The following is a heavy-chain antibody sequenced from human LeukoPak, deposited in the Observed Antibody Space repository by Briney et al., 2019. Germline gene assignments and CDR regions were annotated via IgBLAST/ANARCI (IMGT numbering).Heavy chain of an antibody. CDR2: ISSSSSTI. J-gene: IGHJ4*02. Sequence: GGSLRLSCAASGFTFSSYSMNWVRQAPGKGLEWVSYISSSSSTIYYADSVKGRFTISRDNAKNSLYLQMNSLRAEDTAVYYCARSEKWELLDYWGQGTLVTVSS. CDR1: GFTFSSYS. CDR3: ARSEKWELLDY. D-gene: IGHD1-26*01. V-gene: IGHV3-48*04.